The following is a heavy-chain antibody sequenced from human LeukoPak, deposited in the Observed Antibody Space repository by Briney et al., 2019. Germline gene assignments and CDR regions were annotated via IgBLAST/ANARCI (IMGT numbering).Heavy chain of an antibody. V-gene: IGHV3-30*03. J-gene: IGHJ4*02. CDR1: GFTFKNYV. CDR2: VSYDGSIK. Sequence: GRSLRLSCAASGFTFKNYVIHWVRQAPGKGLEWVAVVSYDGSIKYCADSVKGRFTISRDNSKNTLYLQMSSLRAEDTAVYYCAREGYYGSGTPSFYFDFWGQGTLVTVSS. CDR3: AREGYYGSGTPSFYFDF. D-gene: IGHD3-10*01.